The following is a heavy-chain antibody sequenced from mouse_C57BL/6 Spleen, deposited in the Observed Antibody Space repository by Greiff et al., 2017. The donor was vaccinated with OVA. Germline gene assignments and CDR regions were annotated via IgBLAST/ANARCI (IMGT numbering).Heavy chain of an antibody. CDR1: GYTFTDYE. V-gene: IGHV1-15*01. CDR2: IDPETGGP. J-gene: IGHJ1*03. D-gene: IGHD1-1*01. Sequence: QVQLKESGAELVRPGASVTLSCKASGYTFTDYEMHWVKQTPVHGLEWIGAIDPETGGPAYNQKFKGKATLPSDKSSSTAYMELRSLTSEDSAVYYCTRCGSSYRYFDVWGTGTTVTVAS. CDR3: TRCGSSYRYFDV.